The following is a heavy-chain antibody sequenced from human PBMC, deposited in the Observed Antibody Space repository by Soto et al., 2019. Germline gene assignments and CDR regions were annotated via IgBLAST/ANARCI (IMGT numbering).Heavy chain of an antibody. J-gene: IGHJ5*02. CDR3: ATTPLGYCSGGSCYWFDP. D-gene: IGHD2-15*01. CDR2: IYYSGST. V-gene: IGHV4-59*01. Sequence: SETLSLTCSVSGGSISSYYWSWIRQPPGKGLEWIGYIYYSGSTNCNPSLKSRVTISVDTSKNQFSLKLSSVTAADTAVYYCATTPLGYCSGGSCYWFDPWGQGTLVTVSS. CDR1: GGSISSYY.